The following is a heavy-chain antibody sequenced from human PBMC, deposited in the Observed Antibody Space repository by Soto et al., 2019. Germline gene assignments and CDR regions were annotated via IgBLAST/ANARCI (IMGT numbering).Heavy chain of an antibody. CDR1: EFTFSDYA. V-gene: IGHV3-23*01. D-gene: IGHD1-26*01. Sequence: PGGSLRLSCAASEFTFSDYAMNWVRQAPGKGLEWVSSISGSGFKKYYADSVKGRFTISRDNSKSTVYLELNNLSAEDTAVYHCAKNQGVELVPLATVDWFDPWGQGSVVTVSS. CDR2: ISGSGFKK. CDR3: AKNQGVELVPLATVDWFDP. J-gene: IGHJ5*02.